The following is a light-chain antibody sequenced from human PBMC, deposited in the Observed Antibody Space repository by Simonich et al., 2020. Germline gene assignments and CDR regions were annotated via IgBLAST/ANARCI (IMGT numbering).Light chain of an antibody. CDR2: DVS. CDR1: SSDVGGYNY. V-gene: IGLV2-14*01. CDR3: CSYAGSYTEV. J-gene: IGLJ3*02. Sequence: QSALTQPASVSGSPGQSITISCTGTSSDVGGYNYVSWYQQHPGKAPKRMIYDVSKRPSGVSNRFYGSKSGNTASLTISGLQAEDEADYYCCSYAGSYTEVFGGGTKLTVL.